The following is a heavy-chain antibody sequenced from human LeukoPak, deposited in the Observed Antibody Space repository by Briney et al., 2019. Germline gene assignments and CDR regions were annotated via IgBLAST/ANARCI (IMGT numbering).Heavy chain of an antibody. CDR2: IIPILGIA. V-gene: IGHV1-69*04. J-gene: IGHJ3*02. CDR1: GGTFSSYA. D-gene: IGHD3-10*01. CDR3: ARDPGFLWFGELLAFDAFDI. Sequence: SVKVSCKASGGTFSSYAISWVRQAPGQGLEWMGRIIPILGIANYAQKFQDRVTITADKSTSTAYMELSSLRSEDTAVYYCARDPGFLWFGELLAFDAFDIWGQGTMVTVSS.